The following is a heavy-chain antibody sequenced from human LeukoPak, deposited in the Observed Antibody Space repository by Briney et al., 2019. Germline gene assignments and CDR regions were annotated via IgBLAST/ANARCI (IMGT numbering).Heavy chain of an antibody. Sequence: GGSLRLSCAASGFTFSSYWMSWVRQAPGKGLEWVANIKQDGSEKYYVDSVKGRFTISRDNAKNSLYLQMNSLRAEDTAVYYCARNRYSGSYGVDYRGQGTLVTVSS. CDR3: ARNRYSGSYGVDY. CDR1: GFTFSSYW. J-gene: IGHJ4*02. CDR2: IKQDGSEK. D-gene: IGHD1-26*01. V-gene: IGHV3-7*05.